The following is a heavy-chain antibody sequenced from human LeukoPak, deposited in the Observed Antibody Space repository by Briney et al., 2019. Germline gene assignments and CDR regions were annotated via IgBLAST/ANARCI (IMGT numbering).Heavy chain of an antibody. CDR2: IYPSANV. CDR3: ARGLCPASYYYLDD. J-gene: IGHJ6*03. Sequence: SETLSLTCTVSGGPISNYYWSWIRQPAGKGLEWIGRIYPSANVYYNPSLKSRITVYIDATSNQFSLNTMDVTAADTAVYYCARGLCPASYYYLDDWGKGTLVTVSS. V-gene: IGHV4-4*07. D-gene: IGHD2-15*01. CDR1: GGPISNYY.